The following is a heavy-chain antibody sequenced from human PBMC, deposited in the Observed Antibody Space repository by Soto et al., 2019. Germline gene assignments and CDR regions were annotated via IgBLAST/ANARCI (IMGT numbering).Heavy chain of an antibody. V-gene: IGHV3-23*01. CDR3: AKESSGYNYGFYNYFDY. Sequence: GGSLRLSCAASGFTFRNYTMTWVRQAPGKGLEWVSAISSGGTYTDYADSVKGRFTLSRDNSKNMVYLQMNSLRAEGTAVYHCAKESSGYNYGFYNYFDYWGQGTLVTVSS. CDR1: GFTFRNYT. J-gene: IGHJ4*02. CDR2: ISSGGTYT. D-gene: IGHD5-18*01.